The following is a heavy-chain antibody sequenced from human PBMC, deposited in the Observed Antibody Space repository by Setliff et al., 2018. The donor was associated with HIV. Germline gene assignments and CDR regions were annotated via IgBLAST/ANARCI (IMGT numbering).Heavy chain of an antibody. J-gene: IGHJ3*02. CDR1: GYTFTNYY. CDR3: ARCYYDSSGPTDAFDI. D-gene: IGHD3-22*01. CDR2: INPSGGRT. V-gene: IGHV1-46*01. Sequence: GASVKVSCKASGYTFTNYYIHWVRQAPGQGLEWMGLINPSGGRTSYAQQFQGRLTMTRDTSRSTVYMELSSLRSEDTAMYYCARCYYDSSGPTDAFDIWGQGTVVTVSS.